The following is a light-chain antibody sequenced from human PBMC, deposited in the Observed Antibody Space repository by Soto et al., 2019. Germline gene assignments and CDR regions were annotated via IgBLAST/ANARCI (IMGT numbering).Light chain of an antibody. V-gene: IGKV2-24*01. Sequence: DIVLTQTRLSSPVTLGQPASISCRSSQSLVHIDGNTYFNWLQQRPGQPPRLLIYKISNRFPGVPDRFSGSEAGTDITLKISRVEAEYVVVYYCLQATQSYTFGQGTRLEIK. J-gene: IGKJ2*01. CDR1: QSLVHIDGNTY. CDR3: LQATQSYT. CDR2: KIS.